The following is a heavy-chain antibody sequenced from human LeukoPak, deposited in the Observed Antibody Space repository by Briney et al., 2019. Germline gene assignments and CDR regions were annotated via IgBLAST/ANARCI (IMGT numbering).Heavy chain of an antibody. Sequence: GGSLRLSCAASGFTFSSYAMSWVHQAPGKGLEWVSAISGSGGSTYYADSVKGRFTISRDNSKNTLYLQMNSLRAEDTAVYYCAKASRPYDYPFFDYWGQGTLVTVSS. CDR2: ISGSGGST. D-gene: IGHD3-16*01. CDR1: GFTFSSYA. V-gene: IGHV3-23*01. J-gene: IGHJ4*02. CDR3: AKASRPYDYPFFDY.